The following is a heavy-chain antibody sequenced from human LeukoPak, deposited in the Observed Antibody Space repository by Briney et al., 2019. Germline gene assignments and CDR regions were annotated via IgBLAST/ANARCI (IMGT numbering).Heavy chain of an antibody. CDR1: GYTFTGYH. D-gene: IGHD2-21*02. V-gene: IGHV1-2*02. J-gene: IGHJ5*02. CDR3: ARDRAVAAINWFDP. CDR2: INPNSGGT. Sequence: ASVKVSCKASGYTFTGYHMHWVRQALGQGLEWMGWINPNSGGTNYAQRFQGRVTMTRDTSISTAYMEMSRLRSDDTAVYYCARDRAVAAINWFDPWGQGTLVTVSS.